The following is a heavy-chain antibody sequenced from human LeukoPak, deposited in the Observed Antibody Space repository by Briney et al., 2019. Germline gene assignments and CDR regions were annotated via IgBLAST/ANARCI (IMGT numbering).Heavy chain of an antibody. CDR3: ARDEGRGQAFDI. Sequence: MPSETLSLTCTVSGGSISSSSDYWGWIRQPTGKGLEWIGSIYYSGSTYYNPSLKSRVTISVDTSKNQFSLKLSSVTAADTAVYYCARDEGRGQAFDIWGQGTMVTVSS. J-gene: IGHJ3*02. V-gene: IGHV4-39*07. CDR2: IYYSGST. CDR1: GGSISSSSDY. D-gene: IGHD3-10*01.